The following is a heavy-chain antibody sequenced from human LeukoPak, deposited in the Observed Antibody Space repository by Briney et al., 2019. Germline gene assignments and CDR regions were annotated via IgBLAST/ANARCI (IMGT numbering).Heavy chain of an antibody. V-gene: IGHV3-33*01. CDR3: ARDRGSNDPIDY. CDR1: GFSFSSYV. J-gene: IGHJ4*02. Sequence: PGRSLRLSCAGSGFSFSSYVMHWVRQAPGKGLEWVAVIWHDGKIKHYADSVKGRFTISRDNSKNTLYLEMNSLRAEDTAVFYCARDRGSNDPIDYWGQGTLVTVSS. CDR2: IWHDGKIK. D-gene: IGHD2-15*01.